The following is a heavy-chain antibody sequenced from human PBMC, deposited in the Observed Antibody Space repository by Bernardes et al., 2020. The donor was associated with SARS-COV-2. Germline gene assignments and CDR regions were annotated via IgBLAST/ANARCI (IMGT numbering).Heavy chain of an antibody. J-gene: IGHJ6*02. CDR1: GFTFSNFL. CDR3: ATGLMVFAIRWETHV. Sequence: GGSLRLSCAASGFTFSNFLFSWFRQAPGRGLEWVSSISTSSSYIYYADSVKGRFTISRDNAKNSLYLQMNSLRAEDTAVYYCATGLMVFAIRWETHVWGQGTTVSVSS. V-gene: IGHV3-21*01. CDR2: ISTSSSYI. D-gene: IGHD2-8*01.